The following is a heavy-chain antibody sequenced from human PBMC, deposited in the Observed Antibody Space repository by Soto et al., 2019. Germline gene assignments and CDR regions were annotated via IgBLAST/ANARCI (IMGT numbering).Heavy chain of an antibody. CDR2: ISAYNGNT. CDR1: GYTFTSYG. D-gene: IGHD6-13*01. CDR3: ARDLSSSWYDWGYYYYYGMDV. Sequence: GASVKVSCKASGYTFTSYGISWVRQAPGQGLEWMGWISAYNGNTNYAQKLQGRVTMTTDTSTSTAYMELRSLRSDDTAVYYCARDLSSSWYDWGYYYYYGMDVWGQGTTVTVSS. J-gene: IGHJ6*02. V-gene: IGHV1-18*01.